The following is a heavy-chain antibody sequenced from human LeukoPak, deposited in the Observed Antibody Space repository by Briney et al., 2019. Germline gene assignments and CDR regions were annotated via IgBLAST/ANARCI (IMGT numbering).Heavy chain of an antibody. CDR3: ARQDYEFGAAAGVDY. CDR1: GYSFTNYW. V-gene: IGHV5-51*01. Sequence: GDSLKISCKGSGYSFTNYWIGWVRQMPGKGLEWMGIIYPGDSDARYSPSFQGQVTISADKSITTAYLQWSSLKASDTAMYYCARQDYEFGAAAGVDYWGQGTLVTVSS. J-gene: IGHJ4*02. D-gene: IGHD6-13*01. CDR2: IYPGDSDA.